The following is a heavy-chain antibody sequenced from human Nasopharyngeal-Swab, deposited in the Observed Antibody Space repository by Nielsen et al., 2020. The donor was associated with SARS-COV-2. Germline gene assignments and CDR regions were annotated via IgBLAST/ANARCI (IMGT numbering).Heavy chain of an antibody. CDR2: IKQDGSDK. D-gene: IGHD3-16*01. CDR3: GRGGKLGALDI. J-gene: IGHJ3*02. Sequence: LKISCAASGLTFTNSWMSWARQAPGKGLEWVANIKQDGSDKYYVDSVKGRFTISRDNAKNSLELQMNSLRVEDTAVYYCGRGGKLGALDIWGQGTMVTVSS. V-gene: IGHV3-7*01. CDR1: GLTFTNSW.